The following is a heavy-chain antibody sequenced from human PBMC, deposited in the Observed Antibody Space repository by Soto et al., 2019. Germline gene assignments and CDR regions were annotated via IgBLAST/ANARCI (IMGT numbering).Heavy chain of an antibody. CDR1: GFTFSHCG. D-gene: IGHD1-1*01. J-gene: IGHJ3*01. V-gene: IGHV3-33*01. CDR3: ARDMEARALDF. CDR2: LSYDGNSK. Sequence: QVQVVESGGGVVQPGRSLRLSCAASGFTFSHCGFHWVRQAPGKGREWVAFLSYDGNSKYYADSVKGRFTVSRDNSKSTLDLPRNSLRAEDTAVYYCARDMEARALDFLGQGTMVTVSS.